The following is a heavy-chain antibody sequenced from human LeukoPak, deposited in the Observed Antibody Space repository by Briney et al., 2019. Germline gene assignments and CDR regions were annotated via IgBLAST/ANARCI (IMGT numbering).Heavy chain of an antibody. CDR1: GYSFINYW. Sequence: GESLKISCKGSGYSFINYWIGWVRQMPGKGLEWMGIIYPGDSDTRYSPSFQGQVTISADKSIGTAYLQWSSLKASDTAMYYCARVGSGSYWKLDYWGQGTLLTVSS. V-gene: IGHV5-51*01. D-gene: IGHD1-26*01. CDR2: IYPGDSDT. J-gene: IGHJ4*02. CDR3: ARVGSGSYWKLDY.